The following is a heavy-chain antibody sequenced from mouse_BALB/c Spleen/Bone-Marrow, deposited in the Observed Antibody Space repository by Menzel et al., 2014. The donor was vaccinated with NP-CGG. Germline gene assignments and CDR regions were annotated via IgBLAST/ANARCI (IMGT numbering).Heavy chain of an antibody. V-gene: IGHV3-8*02. CDR1: GDSITNAY. CDR3: ARGTGYYVDY. J-gene: IGHJ2*01. D-gene: IGHD3-3*01. CDR2: ISYSGNT. Sequence: EVKLQESGPGLVKPSQTLSLTCSVTGDSITNAYWNWIRKFPGNKIDYMGYISYSGNTYYNPSLKSRISITRDTSKNQFYLQLNSVTTEDTATYFCARGTGYYVDYWGQGTTLTVSS.